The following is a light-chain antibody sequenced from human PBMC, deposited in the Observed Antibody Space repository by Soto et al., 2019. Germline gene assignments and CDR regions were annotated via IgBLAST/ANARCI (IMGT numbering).Light chain of an antibody. J-gene: IGKJ1*01. CDR3: QQYNNWPT. Sequence: ETVMTQSPGTLSVSPGERATLSCRARQSVNSALAWYQAKVGQPPKLLIYGASTRATGIPARFSGSGSGTEFPLTISSLQSEDSGIYYCQQYNNWPTFGQGTKVEV. V-gene: IGKV3-15*01. CDR1: QSVNSA. CDR2: GAS.